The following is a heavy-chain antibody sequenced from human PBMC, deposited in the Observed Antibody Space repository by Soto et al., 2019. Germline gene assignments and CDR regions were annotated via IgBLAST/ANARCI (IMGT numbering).Heavy chain of an antibody. D-gene: IGHD3-10*01. J-gene: IGHJ6*02. CDR1: GDSVSSNGAA. Sequence: SQSLSLTCAISGDSVSSNGAAWNWIRQSPSRGLECLGRTYYRSKWYNYYAVSLKSRITINPDTSKNQFSLQLNSVTPEDTAVHHCAREELLWFGDKSRVYFYGMHXWGQVTPLTVS. V-gene: IGHV6-1*01. CDR2: TYYRSKWYN. CDR3: AREELLWFGDKSRVYFYGMHX.